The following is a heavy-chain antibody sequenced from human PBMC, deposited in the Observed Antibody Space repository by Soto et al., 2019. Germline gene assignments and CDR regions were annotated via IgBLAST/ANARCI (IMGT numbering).Heavy chain of an antibody. CDR1: GDSVSSSSVT. Sequence: PSQTLSVTCAISGDSVSSSSVTWNWIRQSTSRGLEWLGRTYYRSKWYNDYAESVKSRITINPDTSKNQFSLHLNSVTPEDTAVYYCVRLIGNSWLDFWGQGTLVTVS. CDR2: TYYRSKWYN. J-gene: IGHJ5*01. V-gene: IGHV6-1*01. D-gene: IGHD1-26*01. CDR3: VRLIGNSWLDF.